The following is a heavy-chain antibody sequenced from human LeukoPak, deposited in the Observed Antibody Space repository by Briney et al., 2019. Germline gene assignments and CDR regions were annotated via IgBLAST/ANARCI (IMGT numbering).Heavy chain of an antibody. CDR3: ARDLAGYCSGGSCYSDY. Sequence: PGGSLRLSCAASGFTVSSNYMSWVRQAPGKGLEWVSVIYSGGSTYYADSVKGRFTISRDNSKNTLYLQMNSLRAEDTAVYYCARDLAGYCSGGSCYSDYWGQGTLVTVSS. CDR2: IYSGGST. CDR1: GFTVSSNY. D-gene: IGHD2-15*01. V-gene: IGHV3-53*01. J-gene: IGHJ4*02.